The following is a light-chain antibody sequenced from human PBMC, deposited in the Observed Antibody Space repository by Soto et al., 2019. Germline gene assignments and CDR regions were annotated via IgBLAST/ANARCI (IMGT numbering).Light chain of an antibody. J-gene: IGLJ1*01. CDR2: DVS. V-gene: IGLV2-14*03. Sequence: HSVLTQPASVSGSPGQSITISCTGNSSDIGAYNFVSWYQQHPAKAPKLMIFDVSNRPSGVSNRFSGSKSGNTASLTISGLQAEDEADYYCGSYTSSSYVFGTGTKVTVL. CDR1: SSDIGAYNF. CDR3: GSYTSSSYV.